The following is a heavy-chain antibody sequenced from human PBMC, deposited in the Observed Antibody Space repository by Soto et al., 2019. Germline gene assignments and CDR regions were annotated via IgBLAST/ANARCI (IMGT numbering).Heavy chain of an antibody. CDR1: GYTFTSYD. V-gene: IGHV1-8*01. Sequence: ASVQVACKASGYTFTSYDINWVRQATGQGLEWMGWMNPNTGNTGYAQKFQGRVTMTRNTSISTAYMELSSLRSEDTAVYYCARVGSSSFLDYWGQGTLVTVSS. J-gene: IGHJ4*02. CDR2: MNPNTGNT. D-gene: IGHD6-6*01. CDR3: ARVGSSSFLDY.